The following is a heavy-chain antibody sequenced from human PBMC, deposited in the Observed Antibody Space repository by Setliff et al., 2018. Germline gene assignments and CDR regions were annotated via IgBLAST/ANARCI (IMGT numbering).Heavy chain of an antibody. D-gene: IGHD6-25*01. CDR3: ARRADGYNDFFDS. CDR1: EYTFTNYW. V-gene: IGHV5-51*01. Sequence: GESLKIPCKASEYTFTNYWIGWVRQMPGKGLEWMGVVYCGDSDTRYSPSFQGQVTMSADKSINTAYLEWSSLQASDTDMYYCARRADGYNDFFDSWGQGTLVTVSS. CDR2: VYCGDSDT. J-gene: IGHJ4*02.